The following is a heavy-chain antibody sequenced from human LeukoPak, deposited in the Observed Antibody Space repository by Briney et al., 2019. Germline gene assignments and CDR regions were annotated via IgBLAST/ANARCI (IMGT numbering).Heavy chain of an antibody. J-gene: IGHJ4*02. D-gene: IGHD5-18*01. CDR3: AREGTAMVDFVDY. CDR1: GFTFSSYW. V-gene: IGHV3-7*01. CDR2: IKQDGSEK. Sequence: GGSLRLSCAASGFTFSSYWMSWVRQAPGKGPEWVANIKQDGSEKYYVDSVKGRFTISRDNAKNSLYLQMNSLRAEDTAVYYCAREGTAMVDFVDYWGQGTLVTVSS.